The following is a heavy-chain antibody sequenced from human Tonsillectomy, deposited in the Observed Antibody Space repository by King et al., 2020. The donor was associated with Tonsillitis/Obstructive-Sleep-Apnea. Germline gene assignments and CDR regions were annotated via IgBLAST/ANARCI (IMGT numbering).Heavy chain of an antibody. CDR3: LRHNGIVTGTKYMDV. V-gene: IGHV4-39*01. CDR1: GGSISSSSYY. CDR2: IYYSGTT. Sequence: QLQESGPGLVKPSETLSLTCTVSGGSISSSSYYWGWIRQSPGKGLEWIGSIYYSGTTYYNPSLKSRVTISVDTSKTQFSLKLTSVTAADTAVCYCLRHNGIVTGTKYMDVSGKGTTVTV. D-gene: IGHD1-26*01. J-gene: IGHJ6*03.